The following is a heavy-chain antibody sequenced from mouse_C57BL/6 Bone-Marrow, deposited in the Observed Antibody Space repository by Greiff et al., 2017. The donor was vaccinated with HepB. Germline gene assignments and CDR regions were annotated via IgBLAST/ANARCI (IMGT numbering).Heavy chain of an antibody. V-gene: IGHV5-9-1*02. Sequence: EVQLMESGEGLVKPGGSLKLSCAASGFTFSSYAMSWVRQTPEKRLEWVAYISSGGDYIYYADTVKGRFTISRDNARNTLYLQMSSLKSEDTAMYYCTRDKNYSNFAWFAYWGQGTLVTVSA. CDR3: TRDKNYSNFAWFAY. J-gene: IGHJ3*01. D-gene: IGHD2-5*01. CDR1: GFTFSSYA. CDR2: ISSGGDYI.